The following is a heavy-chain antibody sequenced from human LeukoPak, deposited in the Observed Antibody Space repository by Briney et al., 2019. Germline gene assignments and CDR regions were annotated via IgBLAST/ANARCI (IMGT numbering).Heavy chain of an antibody. CDR1: GWTFSGYY. CDR2: INHSGST. J-gene: IGHJ3*02. Sequence: PSETLSLTCAVYGWTFSGYYWSWIRQPPGKGLEWIGEINHSGSTNYNPSLKSRVTISVDTSKNQFSLKLNSVTAADTAVYYCAGGLVTPRGAFDIWGQGTMVTVSS. V-gene: IGHV4-34*01. CDR3: AGGLVTPRGAFDI. D-gene: IGHD2-21*02.